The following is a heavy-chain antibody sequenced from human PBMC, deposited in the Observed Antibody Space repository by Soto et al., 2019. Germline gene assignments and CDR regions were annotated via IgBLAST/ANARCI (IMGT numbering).Heavy chain of an antibody. D-gene: IGHD6-19*01. CDR3: VKDALTAVAFYFDY. J-gene: IGHJ4*01. Sequence: SGGSLRLSCVASGFKVDDYGMHWVRHTPGKGLEWIAGLSKDSLSISYGASMKGRFTISRDNAKNSLYLQLNSPRPEDTALYYCVKDALTAVAFYFDYWGRGALVTVSS. CDR1: GFKVDDYG. V-gene: IGHV3-9*01. CDR2: LSKDSLSI.